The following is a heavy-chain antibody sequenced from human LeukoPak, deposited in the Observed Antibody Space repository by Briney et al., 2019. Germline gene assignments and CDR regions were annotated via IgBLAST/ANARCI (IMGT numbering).Heavy chain of an antibody. V-gene: IGHV3-30*02. CDR3: EKDPHHSSRYSSDY. J-gene: IGHJ4*02. D-gene: IGHD3-22*01. Sequence: GGSLRLSCAASGFTVSSYGMHWVRQAPGKGLEWVAFIRYDGSNKYYADAVKRRFNIYRDNSKNTLYLQMNSLRAEDTVVYYCEKDPHHSSRYSSDYWGRGTLVTVSS. CDR2: IRYDGSNK. CDR1: GFTVSSYG.